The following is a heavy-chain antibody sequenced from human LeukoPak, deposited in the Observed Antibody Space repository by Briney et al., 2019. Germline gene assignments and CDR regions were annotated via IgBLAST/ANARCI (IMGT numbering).Heavy chain of an antibody. Sequence: GGSLRLSCAASGFTFSSYAMSWVRQAPGKGLEWVSATSGSGGSTYYADSVKGRFTISRDNSKNTLYLQMNSLRAEDTAVYYCAKQVVIAAAGTLFDYWGQGTLVTVSS. CDR1: GFTFSSYA. CDR2: TSGSGGST. D-gene: IGHD6-13*01. J-gene: IGHJ4*02. CDR3: AKQVVIAAAGTLFDY. V-gene: IGHV3-23*01.